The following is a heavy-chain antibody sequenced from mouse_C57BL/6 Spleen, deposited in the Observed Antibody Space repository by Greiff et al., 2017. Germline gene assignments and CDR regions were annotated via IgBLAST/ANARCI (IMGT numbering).Heavy chain of an antibody. V-gene: IGHV1-78*01. D-gene: IGHD2-3*01. CDR2: IYPRDGST. CDR1: GYTFTDHT. J-gene: IGHJ3*01. CDR3: AIAPDGYYKGKRAY. Sequence: VQLQQSDAELVKPGASVKISCKVSGYTFTDHTIHWMKQRPEQGLEWIGYIYPRDGSTKYNEKFKGKATLTADKSSSTAYMQLNSLTSEDSAVYCGAIAPDGYYKGKRAYWGQGTLVTVSA.